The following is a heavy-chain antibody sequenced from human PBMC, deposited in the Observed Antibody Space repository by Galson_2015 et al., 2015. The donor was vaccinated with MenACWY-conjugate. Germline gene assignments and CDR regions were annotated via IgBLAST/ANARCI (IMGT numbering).Heavy chain of an antibody. CDR3: ARRQFKAAAAAFDP. J-gene: IGHJ5*02. CDR2: IWPGDSHT. CDR1: GYDFNTYW. Sequence: QSGAEVKKPGESLKISCQASGYDFNTYWIGWVRQMPGKGLEWLGIIWPGDSHTPYHPPFPGQVTISVDQSNNTLYLRWSSLKASDTGMYYCARRQFKAAAAAFDPWGQGTLVTVSS. D-gene: IGHD6-13*01. V-gene: IGHV5-51*01.